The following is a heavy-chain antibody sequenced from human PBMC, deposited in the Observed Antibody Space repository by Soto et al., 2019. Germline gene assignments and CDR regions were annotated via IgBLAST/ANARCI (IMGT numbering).Heavy chain of an antibody. CDR3: ARVGGALGDLDY. CDR1: GGTFSSYA. J-gene: IGHJ4*02. V-gene: IGHV1-18*01. Sequence: ASVKVSCKASGGTFSSYAVSWVRQAPGQGLEWMGWISAYNGNTINAQKFQGRVTLTTDTSTSTAYMALTSLTSDDTAVYYCARVGGALGDLDYWCQGTLVTVSS. D-gene: IGHD3-16*01. CDR2: ISAYNGNT.